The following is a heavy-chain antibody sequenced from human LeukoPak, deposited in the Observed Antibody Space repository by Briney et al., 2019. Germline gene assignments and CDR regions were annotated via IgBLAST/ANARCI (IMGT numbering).Heavy chain of an antibody. CDR2: INTYNGNT. V-gene: IGHV1/OR15-2*02. CDR1: GYTFTTYF. J-gene: IGHJ3*01. CDR3: ARGGSYSDDAFDF. D-gene: IGHD1-26*01. Sequence: GASVKVSCKASGYTFTTYFLHWVRQAPGQGLEWMGWINTYNGNTNYAQKLQGRVTMAIDTSTSTAYMELRSLRSDDMAVYYCARGGSYSDDAFDFWGQGTMVTVSS.